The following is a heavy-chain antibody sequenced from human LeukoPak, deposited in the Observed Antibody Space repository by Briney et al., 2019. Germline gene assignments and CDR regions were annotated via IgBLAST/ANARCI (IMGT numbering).Heavy chain of an antibody. D-gene: IGHD5-24*01. CDR3: ASAEMATIQPTPPPDY. V-gene: IGHV5-51*01. J-gene: IGHJ4*02. CDR2: IYPGDPDT. Sequence: GESLQISCKGSGYSFTSYWIGWVRQMPGKGLEWMGIIYPGDPDTRYSPSFQGQVTISADKSISTAYLQWSSLKASDTAMYYCASAEMATIQPTPPPDYWGQGTLVTVSS. CDR1: GYSFTSYW.